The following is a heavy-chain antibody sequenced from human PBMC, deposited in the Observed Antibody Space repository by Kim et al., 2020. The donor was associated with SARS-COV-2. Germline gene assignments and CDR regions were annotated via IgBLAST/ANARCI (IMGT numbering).Heavy chain of an antibody. CDR1: GFTFSSYG. J-gene: IGHJ6*02. D-gene: IGHD3-10*01. V-gene: IGHV3-33*06. CDR2: IWYDGSNK. Sequence: GGSLRLSCAASGFTFSSYGMHWVRRAPGKGLEWVAVIWYDGSNKYYADSVKGRFTISRDNSKNTLYLQMNSLRAEDTAVYYCAKDRESKNSKITMVRGVRRYSYYGMDVWGQGTTVTVSS. CDR3: AKDRESKNSKITMVRGVRRYSYYGMDV.